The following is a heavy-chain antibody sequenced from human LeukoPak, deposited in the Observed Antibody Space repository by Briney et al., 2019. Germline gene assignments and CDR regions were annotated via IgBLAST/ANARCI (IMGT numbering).Heavy chain of an antibody. V-gene: IGHV1-18*01. J-gene: IGHJ4*02. D-gene: IGHD6-19*01. CDR1: GYTFTNYG. CDR3: ARDHGAGENFDY. Sequence: ASVKVSCKASGYTFTNYGISWVRQAPGQGLEWMGWISTYNGETMYAQKVQGRVTMATDTSTSTAYMELSSLRSDDTAVFYCARDHGAGENFDYWGQGTLVTVSS. CDR2: ISTYNGET.